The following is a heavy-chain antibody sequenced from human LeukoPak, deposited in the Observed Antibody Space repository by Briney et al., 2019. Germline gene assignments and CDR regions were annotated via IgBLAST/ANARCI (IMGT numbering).Heavy chain of an antibody. D-gene: IGHD6-13*01. V-gene: IGHV4-38-2*02. CDR3: ARSYASSWYWNWFDP. CDR2: IYPSGST. Sequence: SETLSLTCTVSGYSISNGYYWGWIRQPPGTGLEWIGSIYPSGSTFYNPSLKSRVIISVDTSKNQFSLRLSSVTAADTAVYYCARSYASSWYWNWFDPWGQGTLVTVSS. CDR1: GYSISNGYY. J-gene: IGHJ5*02.